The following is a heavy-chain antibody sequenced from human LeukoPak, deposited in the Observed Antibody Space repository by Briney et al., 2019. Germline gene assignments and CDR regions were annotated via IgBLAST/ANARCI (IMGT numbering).Heavy chain of an antibody. CDR3: ARDRNTGTRWGLGYYFDY. V-gene: IGHV3-21*01. Sequence: GGSLRLSCAASGFTFSSYSMNWVRQAPGKGLEWVSSISSSSSYIYYADSVKGRFTISRDNAKNSLYLQMNSLRAEDTAVYYCARDRNTGTRWGLGYYFDYWGQGTLVTVSS. J-gene: IGHJ4*02. D-gene: IGHD1-7*01. CDR2: ISSSSSYI. CDR1: GFTFSSYS.